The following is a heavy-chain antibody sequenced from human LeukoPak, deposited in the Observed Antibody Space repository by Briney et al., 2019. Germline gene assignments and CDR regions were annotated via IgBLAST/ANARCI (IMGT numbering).Heavy chain of an antibody. V-gene: IGHV3-7*01. CDR2: INQHGNEK. D-gene: IGHD3-22*01. Sequence: GGSLRLSCAASGFILSTYWMTWVRQAPGKGLEWVANINQHGNEKNYVDSVKGRFTISRDNAKNSLYLQMNSLRAEDTAVYYCARDLRSSGYYAFDYWGQGTLVTVSS. CDR1: GFILSTYW. J-gene: IGHJ4*02. CDR3: ARDLRSSGYYAFDY.